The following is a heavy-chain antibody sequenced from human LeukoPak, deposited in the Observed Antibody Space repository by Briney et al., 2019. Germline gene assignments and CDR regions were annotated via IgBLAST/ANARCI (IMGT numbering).Heavy chain of an antibody. CDR3: ARESVSGLLWSGVHTTDNWFDR. CDR1: GFTFSSYG. V-gene: IGHV3-33*01. CDR2: MWYDGSNK. Sequence: GGSLRLSCAASGFTFSSYGMHWVRQAPGPGLEWVAVMWYDGSNKYYADSVKGRFTISRDNSKNTLYLQMNSLRAEDTAVYYCARESVSGLLWSGVHTTDNWFDRWGQGTQVTVCS. J-gene: IGHJ5*02. D-gene: IGHD3-10*01.